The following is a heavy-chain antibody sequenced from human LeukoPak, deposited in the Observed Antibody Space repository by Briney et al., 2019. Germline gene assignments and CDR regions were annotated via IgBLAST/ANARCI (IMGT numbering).Heavy chain of an antibody. CDR3: AKGRGYIVVVTGDYFDY. CDR2: ISGSGGST. CDR1: GFTFSSYA. D-gene: IGHD2-21*02. V-gene: IGHV3-23*01. J-gene: IGHJ4*02. Sequence: GGSLRLSCAASGFTFSSYAMSWVRQAPGKGLEWVSAISGSGGSTYYADSVKGRFTISRDNSKNTLYLQMNSLRAEDTAVHYCAKGRGYIVVVTGDYFDYWGQGTLVTVSS.